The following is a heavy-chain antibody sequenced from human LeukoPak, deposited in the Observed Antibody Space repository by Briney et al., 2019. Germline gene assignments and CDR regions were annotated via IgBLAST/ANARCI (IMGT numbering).Heavy chain of an antibody. V-gene: IGHV3-53*01. D-gene: IGHD6-19*01. CDR1: GFTVSNHY. CDR2: IYSGGST. CDR3: ARGSRSSGWFDY. Sequence: GGSLRLSCAASGFTVSNHYMSWVRQAPGKGLEWVSVIYSGGSTYYAGSVKGRLTISRDNSKNTLYLQMNSLRAEDMAVYYCARGSRSSGWFDYWGQGTLVTVS. J-gene: IGHJ4*02.